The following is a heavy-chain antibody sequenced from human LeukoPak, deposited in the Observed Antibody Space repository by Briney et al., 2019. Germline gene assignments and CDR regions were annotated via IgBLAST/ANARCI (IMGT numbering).Heavy chain of an antibody. Sequence: PGGSLRLSCAASGFTVSSKSMSWVRQAPGKGLEWVSFIYSGGSTNYADSVKGRFTISRDNAKNSLYLQMNSLRAEDTAVYYCARDRLIAAAGTQGFDPWGQGTLVTVSS. D-gene: IGHD6-13*01. CDR3: ARDRLIAAAGTQGFDP. CDR2: IYSGGST. V-gene: IGHV3-66*01. J-gene: IGHJ5*02. CDR1: GFTVSSKS.